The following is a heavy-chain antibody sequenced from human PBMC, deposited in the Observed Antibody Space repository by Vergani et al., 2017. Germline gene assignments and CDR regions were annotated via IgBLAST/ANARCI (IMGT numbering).Heavy chain of an antibody. V-gene: IGHV1-46*03. CDR3: ARPHGDILPPDPRRLDY. CDR1: GGTFSSNS. Sequence: QGQLAQSGAEVKKPGSSVKVSCKASGGTFSSNSISWVRQAPGQGLEWMGRINPSGGSTTYAQQFQGRLTMTRDTSTSTVYMDLSNLRSEDTAVYYCARPHGDILPPDPRRLDYWGQGTLVTVSS. J-gene: IGHJ4*02. CDR2: INPSGGST.